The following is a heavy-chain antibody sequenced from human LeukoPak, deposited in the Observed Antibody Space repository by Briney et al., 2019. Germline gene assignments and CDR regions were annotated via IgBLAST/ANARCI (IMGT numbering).Heavy chain of an antibody. J-gene: IGHJ4*02. CDR2: ISGSGGST. CDR3: AKSPNGWSHYFDY. V-gene: IGHV3-23*01. D-gene: IGHD6-19*01. Sequence: GGSLRLSCAASGFTVSSNYMSWVRQAPGKGLEWVSIISGSGGSTYYADSVKGRFTISRDNSKNTLYLQMNNVRAEDTAVYYCAKSPNGWSHYFDYWGQGTLVTVSS. CDR1: GFTVSSNY.